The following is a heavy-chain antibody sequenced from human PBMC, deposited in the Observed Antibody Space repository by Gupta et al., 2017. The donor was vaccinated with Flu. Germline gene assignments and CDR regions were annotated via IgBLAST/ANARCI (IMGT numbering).Heavy chain of an antibody. CDR3: AKDLCSSTSCYGNWFDP. D-gene: IGHD2-2*01. CDR2: ISGSGGST. CDR1: GFTFSSYA. V-gene: IGHV3-23*01. J-gene: IGHJ5*02. Sequence: EVQLLESGGGLVQPGGSLRLSCAASGFTFSSYAMSWVRQAPGKGLEWVSAISGSGGSTYYADSVKGRFTISRDNSKNTLYLQMNSLRAEDTAVYYCAKDLCSSTSCYGNWFDPWGQGTLVTVSS.